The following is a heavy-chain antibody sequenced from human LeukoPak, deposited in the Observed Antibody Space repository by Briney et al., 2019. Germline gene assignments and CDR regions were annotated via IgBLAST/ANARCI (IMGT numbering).Heavy chain of an antibody. D-gene: IGHD2-2*01. V-gene: IGHV3-11*01. Sequence: GGSLRLSCAASGFTFSDYYMSWIRQAPGKGLEWVSYISSSGSTIYYADSVKGRFTISRDNAKNSLYLQMNSLRAEGTAVYYCARGVLRYQLPPIFDYWGQGTLVTVSS. J-gene: IGHJ4*02. CDR3: ARGVLRYQLPPIFDY. CDR2: ISSSGSTI. CDR1: GFTFSDYY.